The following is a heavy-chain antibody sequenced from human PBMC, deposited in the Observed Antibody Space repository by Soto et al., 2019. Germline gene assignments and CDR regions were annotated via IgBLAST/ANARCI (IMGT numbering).Heavy chain of an antibody. CDR3: ARAGGRHFGRIDY. V-gene: IGHV1-69*01. D-gene: IGHD1-26*01. CDR1: GGTFSSCS. CDR2: IIPIFGTA. Sequence: QVQLVQSGAEVNKPGSSVKVSCKASGGTFSSCSINWVRQAPGQGLEWMGEIIPIFGTANYAQKFQGRVTITADESTSTAYMELRSLRSEDTAVYYCARAGGRHFGRIDYWGQGTLVIVSS. J-gene: IGHJ4*02.